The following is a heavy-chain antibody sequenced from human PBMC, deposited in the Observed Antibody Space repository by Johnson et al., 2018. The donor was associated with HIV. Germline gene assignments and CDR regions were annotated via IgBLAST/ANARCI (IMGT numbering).Heavy chain of an antibody. V-gene: IGHV3-30*02. J-gene: IGHJ3*02. CDR3: ARVSSSSSFDAFDI. CDR2: IRYDGSNK. CDR1: GFTFSSYG. Sequence: VQLVESGGGVVQPGGSLRLSCAASGFTFSSYGMHWVRQAPGKGLEWVAFIRYDGSNKYYADSVKGRFTISRDNSKNTLYLQMNSLRAEDTAVYYCARVSSSSSFDAFDIWGQGTMVTVSS. D-gene: IGHD6-6*01.